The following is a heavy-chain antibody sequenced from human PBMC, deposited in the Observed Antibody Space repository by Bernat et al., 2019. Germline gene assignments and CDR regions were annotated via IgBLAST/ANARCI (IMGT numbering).Heavy chain of an antibody. CDR2: IKSKTDGGTT. V-gene: IGHV3-15*01. CDR3: TTDEGELPHGY. D-gene: IGHD1-26*01. Sequence: EVQLVESGGGLVKPGGSLRLSCAASGFTFSNAWMSWVRQAPGKGLEWVGRIKSKTDGGTTDYAAPVKGRITISRDDSKNTLYLQMNSLKTEDTAVYYCTTDEGELPHGYWGQGTLVTVSS. CDR1: GFTFSNAW. J-gene: IGHJ4*02.